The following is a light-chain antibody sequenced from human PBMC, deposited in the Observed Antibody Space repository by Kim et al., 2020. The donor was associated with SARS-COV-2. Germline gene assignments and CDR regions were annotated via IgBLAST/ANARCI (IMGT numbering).Light chain of an antibody. CDR2: AAS. Sequence: ASVGDRVTITCRASQGISNYLAWYQQKPGKVPKLLIYAASTWQSGVPSRFSGSGSGTDFTLTISSLQPEDVATYYCQKYNVAPWTFGQGTKVDIK. V-gene: IGKV1-27*01. CDR3: QKYNVAPWT. CDR1: QGISNY. J-gene: IGKJ1*01.